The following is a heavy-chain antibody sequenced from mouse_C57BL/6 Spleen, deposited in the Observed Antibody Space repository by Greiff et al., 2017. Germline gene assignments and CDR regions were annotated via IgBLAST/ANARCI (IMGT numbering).Heavy chain of an antibody. CDR2: ISGGGGNT. Sequence: EVKLMESGGGLVKPGGSLKLSCAASGFTFSSYTMSWVRQTPEKRLEWVATISGGGGNTYYPDSVKGRFTISRDNAKNTLYLQMSSLRSEDTALYYCARNYYGSSPFDVWGTGTTGTVSS. CDR1: GFTFSSYT. D-gene: IGHD1-1*01. J-gene: IGHJ1*03. CDR3: ARNYYGSSPFDV. V-gene: IGHV5-9*01.